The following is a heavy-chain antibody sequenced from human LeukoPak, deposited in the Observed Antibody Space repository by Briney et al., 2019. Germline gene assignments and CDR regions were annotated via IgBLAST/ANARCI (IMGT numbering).Heavy chain of an antibody. Sequence: GASVKVSCKASGYTFTGYYMHWVRQAPGQGLEWMGLINPSGGSTSYAQKLQGRVTMTRDTSTSTVYMELSSLRSEDTAVYYCARWWDDGSGYSYLYGMDVWGQGTTVTVSS. CDR2: INPSGGST. D-gene: IGHD3-22*01. V-gene: IGHV1-46*01. CDR3: ARWWDDGSGYSYLYGMDV. J-gene: IGHJ6*02. CDR1: GYTFTGYY.